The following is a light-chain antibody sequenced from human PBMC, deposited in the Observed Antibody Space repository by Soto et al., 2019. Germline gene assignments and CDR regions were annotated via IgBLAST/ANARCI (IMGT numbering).Light chain of an antibody. Sequence: QSVLTQPASVSGSPGQSTTISCTGTSSDVGGYNYVSWYQQHPGKAPKLMIYDVSNQPSGVSNRFSGSKSGNTASLTISGLQAEDEADYYCSSYRSSSKRVFGTGTKVTVL. CDR2: DVS. CDR3: SSYRSSSKRV. CDR1: SSDVGGYNY. J-gene: IGLJ1*01. V-gene: IGLV2-14*03.